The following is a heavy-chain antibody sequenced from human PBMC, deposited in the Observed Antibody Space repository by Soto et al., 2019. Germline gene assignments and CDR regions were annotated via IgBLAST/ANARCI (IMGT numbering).Heavy chain of an antibody. D-gene: IGHD6-13*01. CDR3: AKGPYSSSWHTYLRASRPEASAFDY. V-gene: IGHV3-23*01. CDR1: GFTFSSYA. CDR2: ISGSGGST. J-gene: IGHJ4*02. Sequence: PGGSLRLSCAASGFTFSSYAMSWVRQAPGKGLEWVSAISGSGGSTYYADSVKGRFTISRDNSKNTLYLQMNSLRAEDTAVYYCAKGPYSSSWHTYLRASRPEASAFDYWGQGTLVTAPQ.